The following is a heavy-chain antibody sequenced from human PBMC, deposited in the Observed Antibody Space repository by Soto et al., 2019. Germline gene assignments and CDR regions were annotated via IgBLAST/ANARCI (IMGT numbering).Heavy chain of an antibody. Sequence: SLRLSCAASGFTFSNYGMHWGRGSPVKGLEWLAVISDDGVSKYYADSVQGRFTISRDNSESAVFLQMNSLRPDDTALYFCARAYYFGSGTSYTLYYWGQGTQVTVSS. CDR3: ARAYYFGSGTSYTLYY. CDR2: ISDDGVSK. V-gene: IGHV3-30*03. CDR1: GFTFSNYG. D-gene: IGHD3-10*01. J-gene: IGHJ4*02.